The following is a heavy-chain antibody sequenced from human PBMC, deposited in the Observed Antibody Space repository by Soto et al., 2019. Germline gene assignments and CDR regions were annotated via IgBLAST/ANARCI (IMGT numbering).Heavy chain of an antibody. CDR3: AKDLICNTVTTGWCAFDI. CDR1: GFTFDDYA. Sequence: GGSLRLSCAASGFTFDDYAMHWVRQAPGKGLEWVSSISWNSGSIDYADSVKGRFTISRDNAKNSLYLQMNSLRVEDTALYYCAKDLICNTVTTGWCAFDIWGQGTMVTVSS. CDR2: ISWNSGSI. V-gene: IGHV3-9*01. J-gene: IGHJ3*02. D-gene: IGHD4-17*01.